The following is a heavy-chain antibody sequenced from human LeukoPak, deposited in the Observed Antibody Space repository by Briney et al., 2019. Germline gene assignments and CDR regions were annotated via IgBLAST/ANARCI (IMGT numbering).Heavy chain of an antibody. CDR2: INHSGST. Sequence: PSETLSLTCAVYGGSFSGYYWSWIRQPPGKGLEWIGEINHSGSTNYNPSLKSRVTISVDTSKNQFSLKLSSVTAADTAVYYCARRAGYSYGRYYYMDVWGKGTTVTISS. CDR3: ARRAGYSYGRYYYMDV. J-gene: IGHJ6*03. D-gene: IGHD5-18*01. CDR1: GGSFSGYY. V-gene: IGHV4-34*01.